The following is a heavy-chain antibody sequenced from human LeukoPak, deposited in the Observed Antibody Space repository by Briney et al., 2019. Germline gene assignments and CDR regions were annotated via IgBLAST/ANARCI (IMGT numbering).Heavy chain of an antibody. D-gene: IGHD3-10*01. V-gene: IGHV4-59*08. CDR3: ARIDSYGSGSSTDY. J-gene: IGHJ4*02. Sequence: SETLSLTCTVSGGSISSYYWSWIRQPPGKGLEWIGYIYYSGSTNYNPSLKSRVTIPVDTSKNQFSLKLSSVTAADTAVYYCARIDSYGSGSSTDYWGQGTLVTVSS. CDR1: GGSISSYY. CDR2: IYYSGST.